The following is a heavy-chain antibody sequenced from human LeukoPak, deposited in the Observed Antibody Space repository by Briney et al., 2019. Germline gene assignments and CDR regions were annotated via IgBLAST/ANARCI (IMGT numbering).Heavy chain of an antibody. J-gene: IGHJ4*02. CDR1: GFTFSSYD. D-gene: IGHD2/OR15-2a*01. Sequence: GGSLRLSCAASGFTFSSYDMHWVRQPTGGGLEWVSGIGTAGDTYYLGSVKGRFTISRENAQNSLYLQMNILTDEDTAVYYCARTPLGLLNAHFDYWGQGTLVTVSS. V-gene: IGHV3-13*01. CDR2: IGTAGDT. CDR3: ARTPLGLLNAHFDY.